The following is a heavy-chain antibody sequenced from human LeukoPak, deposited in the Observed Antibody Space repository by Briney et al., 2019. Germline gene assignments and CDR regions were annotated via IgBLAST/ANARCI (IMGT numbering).Heavy chain of an antibody. CDR1: GYTFTSYD. Sequence: ASVKVSCKASGYTFTSYDINWVRQATGQGLEWMGWMNPNSGNTGYAQKFQGRVTMTRNTSISTAYMELSSLRSEDTAVYYCARYVFGGRITMVRGAPLGYWGQGTLVTVSS. D-gene: IGHD3-10*01. J-gene: IGHJ4*02. CDR3: ARYVFGGRITMVRGAPLGY. CDR2: MNPNSGNT. V-gene: IGHV1-8*01.